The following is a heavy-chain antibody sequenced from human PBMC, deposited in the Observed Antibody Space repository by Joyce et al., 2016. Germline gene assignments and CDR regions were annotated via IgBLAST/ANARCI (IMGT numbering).Heavy chain of an antibody. V-gene: IGHV1-2*06. Sequence: QVQLVQSGAEVKKPGASVKVSCKASGYTFTEYYMHWVRQTPGQGLEWRGRINPNIGGTNYARKFQGRVTMTRDTSIRTGYMELSSLRSDDTAVYYCARGTYSCGWYVDEAFDIWGQGTMVTVSS. CDR1: GYTFTEYY. CDR3: ARGTYSCGWYVDEAFDI. J-gene: IGHJ3*02. D-gene: IGHD6-19*01. CDR2: INPNIGGT.